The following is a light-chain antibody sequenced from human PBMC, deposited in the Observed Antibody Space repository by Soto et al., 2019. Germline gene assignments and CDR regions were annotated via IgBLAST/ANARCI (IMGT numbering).Light chain of an antibody. Sequence: DIQMTQSPSTLSASVGDRVTITCRASQSISSWLAWYQKKPGKAPNLLIHKASHLESGVPSRFSGSGSGTEFTLTISSLQPGDFATYYCQHYNTYPWTFGQGTKVDIK. CDR3: QHYNTYPWT. J-gene: IGKJ1*01. CDR1: QSISSW. CDR2: KAS. V-gene: IGKV1-5*03.